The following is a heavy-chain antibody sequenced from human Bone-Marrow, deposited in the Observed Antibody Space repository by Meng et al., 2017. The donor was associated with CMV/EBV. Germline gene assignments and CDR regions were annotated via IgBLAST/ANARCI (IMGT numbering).Heavy chain of an antibody. V-gene: IGHV3-74*03. J-gene: IGHJ4*02. CDR2: IDSDGRDI. D-gene: IGHD1-26*01. Sequence: GQLVGSGGGFVQPWGSLRLSWAVSGFTLRRYWMHWVRQAPGKGLEWVSRIDSDGRDITYADSVRGRFTISRDDAKNTLYLQMNSLRVEDTAVYYCARGVAESLGWEMGYWGQGTLVTVSS. CDR1: GFTLRRYW. CDR3: ARGVAESLGWEMGY.